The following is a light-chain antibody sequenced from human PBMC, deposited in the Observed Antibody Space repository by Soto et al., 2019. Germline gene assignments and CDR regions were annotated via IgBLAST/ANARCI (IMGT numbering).Light chain of an antibody. J-gene: IGKJ1*01. Sequence: DIVMTQSPDSLSVSLGERATINCKSSQTVLYSSNNKNHLAWYQQRPGQPPKLLFSWASTRESGVPDRFSASGSGTDFTLSIGSLQAEDVAVYYGQQYYSTPRTFGQGTKVESK. V-gene: IGKV4-1*01. CDR1: QTVLYSSNNKNH. CDR2: WAS. CDR3: QQYYSTPRT.